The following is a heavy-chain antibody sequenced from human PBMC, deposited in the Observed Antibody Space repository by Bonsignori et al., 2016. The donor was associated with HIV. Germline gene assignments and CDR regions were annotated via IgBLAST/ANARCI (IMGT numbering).Heavy chain of an antibody. J-gene: IGHJ4*02. Sequence: VRQMPGKGLEWIGEINHSGGTNYNPSLKSRVTISVDTSKNQFSLKLSSVTAADTAVYYCARGIDWDTGVDYWGQGTLVTVSS. CDR2: INHSGGT. V-gene: IGHV4-34*01. D-gene: IGHD7-27*01. CDR3: ARGIDWDTGVDY.